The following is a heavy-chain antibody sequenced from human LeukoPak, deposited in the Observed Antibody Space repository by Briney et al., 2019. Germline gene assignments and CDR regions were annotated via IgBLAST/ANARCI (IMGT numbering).Heavy chain of an antibody. CDR3: ARHGSTSGWYRSHFDY. V-gene: IGHV4-39*01. CDR1: GGSISSSSYY. CDR2: IYYSGST. D-gene: IGHD6-19*01. Sequence: SETLSLTCTVSGGSISSSSYYWGWIRQPPGQGLEWIGSIYYSGSTYYNPSLKGRVTISVDTSKNEFSLKLSSVTAADTAVYYCARHGSTSGWYRSHFDYWGQGTLVTVSS. J-gene: IGHJ4*02.